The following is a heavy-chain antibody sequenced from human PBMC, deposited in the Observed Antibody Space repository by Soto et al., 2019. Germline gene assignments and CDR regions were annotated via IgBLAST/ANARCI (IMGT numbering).Heavy chain of an antibody. V-gene: IGHV1-18*01. D-gene: IGHD6-13*01. CDR3: AREVGSSWYYYGMDV. Sequence: QVQLVQSGAEVKKPGASVKVSCKASGYTFTSYGISWVRQAPGQGLEWMGWISAYNGNTNYAQKLQGRVTMTTDTSTSTAYMELRSPRSDDTAVYYCAREVGSSWYYYGMDVWGQGTTVTVSS. CDR2: ISAYNGNT. J-gene: IGHJ6*02. CDR1: GYTFTSYG.